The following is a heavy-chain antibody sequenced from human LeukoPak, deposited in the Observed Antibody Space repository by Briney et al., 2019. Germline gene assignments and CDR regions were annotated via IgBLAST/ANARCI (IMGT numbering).Heavy chain of an antibody. J-gene: IGHJ4*02. CDR1: GFTFSNYC. D-gene: IGHD4-11*01. Sequence: GGSLRLSCAASGFTFSNYCLHWVRQVPGKGLVCVSRINPGGSSTPYADSVKGRFTISRDNAKNTLYLQMNSLRAEDTAVYYCARSNQADDYWGQGTLVTVSS. V-gene: IGHV3-74*01. CDR2: INPGGSST. CDR3: ARSNQADDY.